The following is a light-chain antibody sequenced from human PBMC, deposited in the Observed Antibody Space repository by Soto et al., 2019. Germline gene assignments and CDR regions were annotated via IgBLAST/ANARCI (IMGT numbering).Light chain of an antibody. V-gene: IGKV3-11*01. Sequence: EIVLAQSPATLSLSPGERATLSCRASQSVSIYLAWYQQKPGQAPRLLIYDASNRATGIPARFSGSGSGTDFTLTISSLEPEDFAVYYCQHSGDFRWTFGQGTKVEVK. CDR2: DAS. CDR3: QHSGDFRWT. CDR1: QSVSIY. J-gene: IGKJ1*01.